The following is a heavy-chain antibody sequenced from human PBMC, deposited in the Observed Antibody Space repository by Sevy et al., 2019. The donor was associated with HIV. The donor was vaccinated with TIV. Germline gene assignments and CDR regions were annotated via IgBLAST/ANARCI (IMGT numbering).Heavy chain of an antibody. CDR2: IKHDGSEK. CDR1: GFTFSTYW. D-gene: IGHD5-12*01. CDR3: ALLPRGYSAYDAIK. J-gene: IGHJ4*02. V-gene: IGHV3-7*01. Sequence: GGSLRLSCAASGFTFSTYWMNWVRRAPGKGLERVANIKHDGSEKHYVDSVKGRFTISRDNAKNSLDLQMNSLRAEDTAVYYCALLPRGYSAYDAIKWGQGTLVTVSS.